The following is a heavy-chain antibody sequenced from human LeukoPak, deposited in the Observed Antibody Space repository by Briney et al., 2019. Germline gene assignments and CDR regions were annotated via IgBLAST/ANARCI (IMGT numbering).Heavy chain of an antibody. Sequence: GGSLRLSCAASGFTFSSYAMSWVRQAPGKGLEWVSAISGRGGSTYYPDSVKGRFTISKDNSKNTVYLQMNSLRAEDTAVYYCAKEGDSSGWFDYWGQGTLVTVSS. CDR1: GFTFSSYA. D-gene: IGHD3-22*01. CDR2: ISGRGGST. CDR3: AKEGDSSGWFDY. J-gene: IGHJ4*02. V-gene: IGHV3-23*01.